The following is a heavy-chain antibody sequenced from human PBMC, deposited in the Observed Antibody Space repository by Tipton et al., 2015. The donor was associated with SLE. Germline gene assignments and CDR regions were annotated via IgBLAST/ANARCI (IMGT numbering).Heavy chain of an antibody. V-gene: IGHV4-61*02. D-gene: IGHD6-13*01. CDR1: GASISSGSNF. J-gene: IGHJ4*02. CDR2: IYSGGTT. CDR3: ANLKYSGTWRFDY. Sequence: TLSLTCTVSGASISSGSNFWSWIRQPAGKGLEWIGRIYSGGTTNYNPSLNSRVTMSLDTSKNQFSLRLSSATAADTAVYYCANLKYSGTWRFDYWGQGALVSVSS.